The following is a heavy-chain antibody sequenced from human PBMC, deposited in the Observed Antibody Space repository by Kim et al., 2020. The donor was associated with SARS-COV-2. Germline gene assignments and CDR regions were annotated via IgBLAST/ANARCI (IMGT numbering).Heavy chain of an antibody. CDR1: GYSISSGYY. J-gene: IGHJ6*02. V-gene: IGHV4-38-2*02. CDR2: IYHSGST. CDR3: ARDYVVVPAATFDYYYYYGMDV. D-gene: IGHD2-2*01. Sequence: SETLSLTCTVSGYSISSGYYWGWIRQPPGKGLEWIGSIYHSGSTYYNPSLKSRVTISVDTSKNQFSLKLSSVTAADTAVYYCARDYVVVPAATFDYYYYYGMDVWGQGTTVTVSS.